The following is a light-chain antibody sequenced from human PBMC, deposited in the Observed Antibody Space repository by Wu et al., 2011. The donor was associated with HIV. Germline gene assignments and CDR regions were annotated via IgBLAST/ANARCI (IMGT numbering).Light chain of an antibody. CDR2: GAS. CDR3: QQRSNWPLT. Sequence: ATLSSRASQSVSSHLAWYQQKPGQAPRLLISGASNRATGVPARFSGSGSGTDFTLTISSLEPEDFAVYYCQQRSNWPLTFGQGTRLEIQ. V-gene: IGKV3-11*01. CDR1: QSVSSH. J-gene: IGKJ5*01.